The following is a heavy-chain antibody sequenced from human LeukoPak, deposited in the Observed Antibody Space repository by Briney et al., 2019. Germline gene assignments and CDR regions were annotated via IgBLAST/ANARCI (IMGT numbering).Heavy chain of an antibody. CDR2: IYPGDSDT. CDR1: GYSFTSFW. Sequence: GESLKIPFKGSGYSFTSFWIGWVRQIPGKGLEWMGIIYPGDSDTRYSSSFEGQVTISADKSNSTAYLQWNILKASDTAMYYCASLYCSGGSCYGFDPWGQGTLVTVSS. CDR3: ASLYCSGGSCYGFDP. V-gene: IGHV5-51*01. J-gene: IGHJ5*02. D-gene: IGHD2-15*01.